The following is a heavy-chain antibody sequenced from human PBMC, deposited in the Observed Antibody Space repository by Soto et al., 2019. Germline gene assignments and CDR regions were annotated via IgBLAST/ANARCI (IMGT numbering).Heavy chain of an antibody. J-gene: IGHJ4*02. CDR1: GFSLTTDGEG. Sequence: QITLKESGPTLVTPTQTLTLTCSFSGFSLTTDGEGVGWVRQPPGKALEWLALIYWSDSKRYSPSLKNRLTVTKDDSKNQVLLTMTNMDPVDTATYYCAHSEDGDLPGAYWGQGTLVTVSS. CDR2: IYWSDSK. CDR3: AHSEDGDLPGAY. D-gene: IGHD4-17*01. V-gene: IGHV2-5*01.